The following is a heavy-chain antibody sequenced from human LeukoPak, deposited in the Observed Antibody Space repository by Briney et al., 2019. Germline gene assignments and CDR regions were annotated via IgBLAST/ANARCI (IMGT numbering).Heavy chain of an antibody. Sequence: GGSLRLSCAASGFTFSHYPMHWVRQAPGKGLEWVAVISYAGGNEYYADSVKGRFTISRDNSKNTLYLQMNSLRTEDTAFYYCARVSRDGYTGGNWFDPWGQGTLVTVSS. D-gene: IGHD5-24*01. CDR3: ARVSRDGYTGGNWFDP. CDR2: ISYAGGNE. CDR1: GFTFSHYP. V-gene: IGHV3-30-3*01. J-gene: IGHJ5*02.